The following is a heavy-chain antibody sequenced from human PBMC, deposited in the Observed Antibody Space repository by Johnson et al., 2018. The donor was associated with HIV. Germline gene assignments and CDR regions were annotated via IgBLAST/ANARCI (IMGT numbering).Heavy chain of an antibody. J-gene: IGHJ3*02. Sequence: VQLVESGGGLVQPGGSLRLSCAASGFIVSSNYMSWVRQAPGKGLEWVSLISTGGSPYYADSVKDRFTISRDKSKNTLFLQMNGLRVEDTAVYYCARDPVWDAFDIWGQGTMVTVSS. CDR1: GFIVSSNY. CDR3: ARDPVWDAFDI. V-gene: IGHV3-66*01. CDR2: ISTGGSP.